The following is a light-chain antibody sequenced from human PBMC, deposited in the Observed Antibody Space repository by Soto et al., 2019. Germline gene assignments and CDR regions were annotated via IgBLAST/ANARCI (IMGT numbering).Light chain of an antibody. Sequence: QTVVTQEPSLTVSPGGTVSLTCGSSTGAVTSGHYAYWFQQKPGQAPRTLIFDTNNKHSWTPARFSGSLLGGEAALTLSGAQPEDEADYYCLLSYNGARVFGGGTKLTVL. CDR1: TGAVTSGHY. CDR2: DTN. J-gene: IGLJ3*02. V-gene: IGLV7-46*01. CDR3: LLSYNGARV.